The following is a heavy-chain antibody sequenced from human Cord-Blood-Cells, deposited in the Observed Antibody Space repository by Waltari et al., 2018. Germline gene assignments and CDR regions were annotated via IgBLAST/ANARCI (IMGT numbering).Heavy chain of an antibody. V-gene: IGHV2-5*02. D-gene: IGHD6-13*01. CDR2: IDWDDDK. J-gene: IGHJ4*02. CDR1: GFSLSTRGVG. CDR3: AHLCLAAAGCDY. Sequence: QITLKESGPTLVKPTPTLTLTCTFSGFSLSTRGVGVGWIRKPPGKALEWLALIDWDDDKRYSTSLKSRLTIAKDTSKNQLVITMTNMDPVDTATYYWAHLCLAAAGCDYWGQGTLVTVSS.